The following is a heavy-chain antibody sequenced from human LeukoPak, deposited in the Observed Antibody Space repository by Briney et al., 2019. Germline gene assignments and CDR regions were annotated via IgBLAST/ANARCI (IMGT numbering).Heavy chain of an antibody. CDR1: GFTVRTNY. D-gene: IGHD4-17*01. J-gene: IGHJ5*02. Sequence: GGSLRLSCAASGFTVRTNYMSWVRQAPGKGLQWVSVIYSGGSTYYADSVKGRFTISRDNSRNTLYLQMNSLRADDTAVYYCARDQYGPDNWFDPWGQGTLVTVSS. CDR2: IYSGGST. V-gene: IGHV3-66*01. CDR3: ARDQYGPDNWFDP.